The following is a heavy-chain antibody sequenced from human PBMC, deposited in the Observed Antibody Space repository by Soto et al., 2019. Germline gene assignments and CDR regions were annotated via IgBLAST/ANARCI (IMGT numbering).Heavy chain of an antibody. J-gene: IGHJ6*02. CDR2: ISYDGSSK. CDR3: AKDRRNLLRFLEWLPKDYGMDV. CDR1: GFTFSSYG. V-gene: IGHV3-30*18. Sequence: GGSLRLSCAASGFTFSSYGMHWVRQAPGKGLEWVAVISYDGSSKYYADSVKGRFTISRDNSKNTLYLQMNSLRAEDTAVYYCAKDRRNLLRFLEWLPKDYGMDVWGQGTTVTVSS. D-gene: IGHD3-3*01.